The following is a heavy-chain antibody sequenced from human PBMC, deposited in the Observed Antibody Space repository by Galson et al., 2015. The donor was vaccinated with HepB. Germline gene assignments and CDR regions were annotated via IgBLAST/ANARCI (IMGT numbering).Heavy chain of an antibody. CDR2: IIPILGIA. CDR3: ARAGSCYFDY. V-gene: IGHV1-69*04. Sequence: SVKVSCKASGYTFTSYGISWVRQAPGQGLEWMGRIIPILGIANYAQKFQGRVTITADKSTSTAYMELSSLRSEDTAVYYCARAGSCYFDYWGQGTLVTVSS. J-gene: IGHJ4*02. CDR1: GYTFTSYG.